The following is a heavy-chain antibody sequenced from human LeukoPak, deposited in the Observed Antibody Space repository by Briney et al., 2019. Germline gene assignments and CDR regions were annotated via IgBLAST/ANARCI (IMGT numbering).Heavy chain of an antibody. V-gene: IGHV4-39*07. J-gene: IGHJ4*02. CDR1: GGSISSSSYY. D-gene: IGHD3-9*01. CDR2: IYYSGST. Sequence: SETLSLICTVSGGSISSSSYYWGWLRQPPGKGLEWIGSIYYSGSTYYNPSLKSRVTIVVDTSKNQFSLKLSSVTAADTAVYYCARDRLDWDFDNWGQGTLVTVSS. CDR3: ARDRLDWDFDN.